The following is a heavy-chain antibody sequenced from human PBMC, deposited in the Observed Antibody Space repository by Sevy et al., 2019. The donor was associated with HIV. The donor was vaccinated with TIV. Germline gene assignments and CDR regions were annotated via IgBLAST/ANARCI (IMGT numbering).Heavy chain of an antibody. CDR1: GFTFSSYA. CDR2: ISYDGSNK. D-gene: IGHD4-17*01. CDR3: AGDPENYGDYVSGYFDY. J-gene: IGHJ4*02. V-gene: IGHV3-30-3*01. Sequence: GGSLRLSCAASGFTFSSYAMHWVRQAPGKGLEWVAVISYDGSNKYYADSVKGRFTISRDNSKNTLYLQMNSLRAEDTAVYYCAGDPENYGDYVSGYFDYWGQGTLVTVSS.